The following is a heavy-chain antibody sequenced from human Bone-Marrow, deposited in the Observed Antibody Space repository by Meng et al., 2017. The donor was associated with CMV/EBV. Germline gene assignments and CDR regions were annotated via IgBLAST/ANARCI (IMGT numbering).Heavy chain of an antibody. CDR1: GFTFTQHG. D-gene: IGHD6-13*01. CDR3: ARERSSTGMD. CDR2: ISGTGGRT. Sequence: GESLKISCAASGFTFTQHGMNWVRQAPGKGVEWVSAISGTGGRTYYAGSVKGRFTISRDDSKNTLYLQMNSLRAEDTAVYYCARERSSTGMDWGQGTLVTVSS. V-gene: IGHV3-23*01. J-gene: IGHJ4*02.